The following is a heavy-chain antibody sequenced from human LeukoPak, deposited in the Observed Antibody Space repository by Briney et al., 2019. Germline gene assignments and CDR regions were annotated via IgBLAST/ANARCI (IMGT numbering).Heavy chain of an antibody. V-gene: IGHV4-59*01. CDR2: IYYNGST. D-gene: IGHD2-15*01. Sequence: SETLSLTCTASGGSISYYYWSWIRQSPGKGLEWTGYIYYNGSTNYNPSLKSRVTISVDMSKNQFSLKVTSVTAADTAIYYCARKGGHFDYWGQGTLVTVSS. J-gene: IGHJ4*02. CDR3: ARKGGHFDY. CDR1: GGSISYYY.